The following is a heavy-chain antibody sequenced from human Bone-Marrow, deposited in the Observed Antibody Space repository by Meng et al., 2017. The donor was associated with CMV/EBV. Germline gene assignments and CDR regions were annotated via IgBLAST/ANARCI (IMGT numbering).Heavy chain of an antibody. J-gene: IGHJ4*02. Sequence: GESLKISCAASGFTFSSYWMSWVRQAPGKGLEWVANIKQDGSEKYYVDSVKGRFTISRDNAKNSLYLQMNSLRAEDTGVYYCARDVPHDYGGYFDYWGQGTLVTVS. CDR1: GFTFSSYW. V-gene: IGHV3-7*01. D-gene: IGHD4-23*01. CDR3: ARDVPHDYGGYFDY. CDR2: IKQDGSEK.